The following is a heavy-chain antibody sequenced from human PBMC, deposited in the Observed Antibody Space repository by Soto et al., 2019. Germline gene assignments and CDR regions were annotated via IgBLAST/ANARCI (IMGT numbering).Heavy chain of an antibody. CDR1: GFTFSEYW. J-gene: IGHJ6*02. CDR3: ARVYYDFWSGYFRYYYYGMDV. Sequence: PGGSLRLSCATSGFTFSEYWMSCVRQAPGKGLEWVAVISYDGSNKYYADSVKGRFTISRDNSKNTLYLQMNSLRAEDTAVYYCARVYYDFWSGYFRYYYYGMDVWGQGTTVTVSS. D-gene: IGHD3-3*01. CDR2: ISYDGSNK. V-gene: IGHV3-30-3*01.